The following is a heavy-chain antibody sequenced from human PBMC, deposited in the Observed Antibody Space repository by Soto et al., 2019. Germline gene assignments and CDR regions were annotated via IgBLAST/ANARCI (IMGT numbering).Heavy chain of an antibody. CDR3: ARTLDILTGYYPPFYYYYGMDV. CDR1: GGSISSYY. J-gene: IGHJ6*02. V-gene: IGHV4-59*08. Sequence: SETLSLTCTVSGGSISSYYWSWIRQPPGKGLEWIGYIFYSGSTNYNPSLKSRVTISVDTSKNQFSLKLSSVTAADTAVYYCARTLDILTGYYPPFYYYYGMDVWGQGTTVTVSS. CDR2: IFYSGST. D-gene: IGHD3-9*01.